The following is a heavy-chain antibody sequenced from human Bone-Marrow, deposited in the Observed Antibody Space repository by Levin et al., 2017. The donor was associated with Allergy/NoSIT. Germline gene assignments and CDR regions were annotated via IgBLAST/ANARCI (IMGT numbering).Heavy chain of an antibody. CDR2: ISSSGSTI. Sequence: LSLTCAASGFTFSSYEMNWVRQAPGKGLEWVSYISSSGSTIYYADSVKGRFTISRDNAKNSLYLQMNSLRAEDTAVYYCARADWIVGAQASLYYYYYGMDVWGQGTTVTVSS. J-gene: IGHJ6*02. V-gene: IGHV3-48*03. D-gene: IGHD1-26*01. CDR1: GFTFSSYE. CDR3: ARADWIVGAQASLYYYYYGMDV.